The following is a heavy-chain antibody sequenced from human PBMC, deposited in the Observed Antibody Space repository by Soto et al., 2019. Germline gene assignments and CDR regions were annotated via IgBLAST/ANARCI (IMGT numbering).Heavy chain of an antibody. V-gene: IGHV3-53*01. D-gene: IGHD3-10*01. J-gene: IGHJ5*02. CDR2: IYSGGSS. Sequence: PGGSLRLSCTTSGFTVCSSHMSWVRQAPGKGLEWVSVIYSGGSSYYAVSVQGRFTISRDNSKNTVYLQMNSLRGEDTAMYYCARLGPYGSESYSFRYNWFDPWGQGTLVTVSS. CDR1: GFTVCSSH. CDR3: ARLGPYGSESYSFRYNWFDP.